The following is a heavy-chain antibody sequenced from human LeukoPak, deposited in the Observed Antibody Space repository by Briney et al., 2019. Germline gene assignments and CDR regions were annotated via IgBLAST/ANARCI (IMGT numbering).Heavy chain of an antibody. CDR3: TRERWGGGSYEDAFDI. J-gene: IGHJ3*02. V-gene: IGHV3-49*04. D-gene: IGHD2-15*01. Sequence: PGQSLRLSCTASGFTFGDYAMSWVRQAPGKGLEWVGFIRSKAYGGTTEYAASVKGRFSISRDDSKGIAYLQMNSLKAEDTAVYYCTRERWGGGSYEDAFDIWGQGTMVTVSS. CDR1: GFTFGDYA. CDR2: IRSKAYGGTT.